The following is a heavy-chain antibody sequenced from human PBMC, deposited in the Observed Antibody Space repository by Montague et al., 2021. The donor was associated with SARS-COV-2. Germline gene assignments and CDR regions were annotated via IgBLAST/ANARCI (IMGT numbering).Heavy chain of an antibody. CDR1: GASINTGPYD. Sequence: SETLSLTCTVSGASINTGPYDWSWIRQPAGGGLEWIGRIEASTGNAKYNPSLNGRATLSLDTSRNHFSLRLSSVTAADTALYYCAREGNQWTNWFDAWGQGILVTVSS. J-gene: IGHJ5*02. V-gene: IGHV4-61*02. CDR3: AREGNQWTNWFDA. D-gene: IGHD6-19*01. CDR2: IEASTGNA.